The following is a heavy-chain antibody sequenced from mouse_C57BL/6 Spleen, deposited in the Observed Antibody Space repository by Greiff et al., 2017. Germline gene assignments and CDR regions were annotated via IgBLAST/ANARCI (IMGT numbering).Heavy chain of an antibody. CDR3: ARSGFYGNYAGYFDY. CDR1: GYAFSSYW. J-gene: IGHJ2*01. V-gene: IGHV1-80*01. CDR2: IYPGDGDT. Sequence: VKLVESGAELVKPGASVKISCKASGYAFSSYWMNWVKQRPGKGLEWIGQIYPGDGDTNYNGKFKGKATLTADKSSSTAYMQLSSLTSEDSAVYFWARSGFYGNYAGYFDYWGQGTTLTVSS. D-gene: IGHD2-1*01.